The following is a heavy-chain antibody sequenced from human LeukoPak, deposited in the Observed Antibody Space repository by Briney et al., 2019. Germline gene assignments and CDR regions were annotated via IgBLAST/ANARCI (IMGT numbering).Heavy chain of an antibody. J-gene: IGHJ5*02. CDR1: GGSIRGYY. Sequence: SETLSLTCAVSGGSIRGYYWSWVRQSPGKGLEWIGDINQNAGTDYTPSLKSRVTISLDSSKTRTSLTVTAATAADTAMYYCARARTRLSWLDPWGQGTLVTVSS. CDR3: ARARTRLSWLDP. D-gene: IGHD6-6*01. CDR2: INQNAGT. V-gene: IGHV4-34*01.